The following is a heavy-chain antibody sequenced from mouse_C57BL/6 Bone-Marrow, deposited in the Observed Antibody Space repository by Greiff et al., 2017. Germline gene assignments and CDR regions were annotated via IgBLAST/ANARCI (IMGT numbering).Heavy chain of an antibody. D-gene: IGHD1-1*01. CDR3: GRRGYYGHFDY. V-gene: IGHV5-6*01. CDR2: ISRGGSYT. Sequence: EVHLVESGGDLVKPGGSLKLSCAASGFTFSSYGMPWVRQTPDKRLEWVATISRGGSYTYYPDSVKGRFTISRDNAKNTLYLQMSSLKSEDTAMYYCGRRGYYGHFDYWGQGTTRTVSS. J-gene: IGHJ2*01. CDR1: GFTFSSYG.